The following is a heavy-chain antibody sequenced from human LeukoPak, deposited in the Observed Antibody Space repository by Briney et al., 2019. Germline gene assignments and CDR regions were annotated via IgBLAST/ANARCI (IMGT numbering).Heavy chain of an antibody. J-gene: IGHJ4*02. CDR1: GFSFSSYG. CDR3: ARDQRGSSYSKSYFHY. CDR2: MWYDGTNK. Sequence: GGSLRLSCAASGFSFSSYGMHWVRQAPGKGLEWVAVMWYDGTNKYYADSVKGRFTISRDNSKNTLYLQMNSLRAEDTAVYYCARDQRGSSYSKSYFHYWGQGTLVTVSS. D-gene: IGHD5-18*01. V-gene: IGHV3-33*01.